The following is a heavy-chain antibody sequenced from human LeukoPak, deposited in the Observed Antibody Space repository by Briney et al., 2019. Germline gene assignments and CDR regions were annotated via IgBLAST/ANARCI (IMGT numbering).Heavy chain of an antibody. V-gene: IGHV4-39*02. CDR3: ARAGYYYGSGSYSFDY. D-gene: IGHD3-10*01. Sequence: SETLSLTCTVSGGSISSSTYYWGWIRRPPGKGLEWIGSIYYSGSTYYNPSLKTRVTISVDTSKNHFSLKLSSVTAADTAVYYCARAGYYYGSGSYSFDYWGQGTLVTVSS. CDR1: GGSISSSTYY. J-gene: IGHJ4*02. CDR2: IYYSGST.